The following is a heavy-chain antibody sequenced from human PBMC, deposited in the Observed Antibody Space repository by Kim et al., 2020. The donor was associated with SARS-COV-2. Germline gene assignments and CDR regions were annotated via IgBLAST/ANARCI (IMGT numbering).Heavy chain of an antibody. D-gene: IGHD2-2*01. J-gene: IGHJ2*01. Sequence: ASVKVSCKASGYTFTGYYMHWVRQAPGQGLEWMGWINHNSGGTNYAQKFQGRVTMTRDTSISTAYMELSRLRSDDTAVYYCARGEGYCSSTSCYEDWYFDLWGRGTLVTVSS. CDR2: INHNSGGT. CDR3: ARGEGYCSSTSCYEDWYFDL. V-gene: IGHV1-2*02. CDR1: GYTFTGYY.